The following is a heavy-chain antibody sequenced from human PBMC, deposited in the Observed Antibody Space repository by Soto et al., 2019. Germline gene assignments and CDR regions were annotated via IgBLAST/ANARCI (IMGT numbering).Heavy chain of an antibody. CDR2: INAGNGNT. CDR3: ARGVHYDILTAHWGFDP. D-gene: IGHD3-9*01. J-gene: IGHJ5*02. Sequence: ASVKVSCKASGYTFTSYAMHWVRQAPGQRLEWMGWINAGNGNTKYSQKFQGRVTITRDTSASTAYMELSSLRSEDTAVYYCARGVHYDILTAHWGFDPWGQGTLVTVSS. V-gene: IGHV1-3*01. CDR1: GYTFTSYA.